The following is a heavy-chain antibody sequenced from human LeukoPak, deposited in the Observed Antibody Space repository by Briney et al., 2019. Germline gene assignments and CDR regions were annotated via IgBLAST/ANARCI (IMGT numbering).Heavy chain of an antibody. Sequence: GGSLRLSRAASGFTFSNYAMSWVRQAPGKGLEWVSAISGSGGNTYYADSVEGRFTISRDNSKNTLYLQMDRLRVEDTAVYYCVKDGDIVVVITFDYWGQGTLVTVSS. D-gene: IGHD3-22*01. CDR2: ISGSGGNT. CDR3: VKDGDIVVVITFDY. CDR1: GFTFSNYA. J-gene: IGHJ4*02. V-gene: IGHV3-23*01.